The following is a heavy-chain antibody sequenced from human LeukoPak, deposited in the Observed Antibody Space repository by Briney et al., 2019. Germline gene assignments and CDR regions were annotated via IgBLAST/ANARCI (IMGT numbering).Heavy chain of an antibody. CDR2: FSAYNGNT. Sequence: ASVKVSCKASGYTFTSYGISWVRQAPGQGLEWMGWFSAYNGNTNYAQKLQGRVTMTTDTSTSTAYMELRSLRSDDTAVYYCARVPFGVVSKDYYYYMDVWGKGTTVTVSS. CDR3: ARVPFGVVSKDYYYYMDV. V-gene: IGHV1-18*01. D-gene: IGHD3-3*01. J-gene: IGHJ6*03. CDR1: GYTFTSYG.